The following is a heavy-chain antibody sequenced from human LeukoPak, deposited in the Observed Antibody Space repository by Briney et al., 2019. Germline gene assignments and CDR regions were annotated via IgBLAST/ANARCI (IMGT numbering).Heavy chain of an antibody. V-gene: IGHV3-30*02. CDR1: GFIFSDYG. J-gene: IGHJ4*02. D-gene: IGHD2-2*01. CDR2: IRYDGSDK. CDR3: AKEVTASETSDIDH. Sequence: GGSLRLSCAASGFIFSDYGMHWVRQAPGKGLEWLAFIRYDGSDKYYAYSVNGRFTISSANSNNKLQLQMNIFTVEYKAYDYCAKEVTASETSDIDHWGQKLLLPLSS.